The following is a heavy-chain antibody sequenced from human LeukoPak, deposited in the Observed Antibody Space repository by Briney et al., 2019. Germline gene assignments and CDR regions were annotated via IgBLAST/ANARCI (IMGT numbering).Heavy chain of an antibody. D-gene: IGHD3/OR15-3a*01. CDR1: GGSITSYY. CDR3: ARVGVGTGYQWDFDY. CDR2: IHYIGST. V-gene: IGHV4-59*01. Sequence: SETLSLTCTVSGGSITSYYWSWIRQPPGKGLEWIGYIHYIGSTSYNPSLKSRVTISVDTSKNQFSLKMSSVTAADTALYYCARVGVGTGYQWDFDYWGQGTLVTVSS. J-gene: IGHJ4*02.